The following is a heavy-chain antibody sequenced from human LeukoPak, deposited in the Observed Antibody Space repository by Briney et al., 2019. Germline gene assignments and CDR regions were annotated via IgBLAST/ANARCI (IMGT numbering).Heavy chain of an antibody. J-gene: IGHJ5*02. CDR3: ARQMRYSSTLGWFDP. D-gene: IGHD6-13*01. CDR1: GGSISSSSYY. Sequence: PSETLSLTCTVSGGSISSSSYYWGWIRQPPGKGLEWIGSIFYTGSTYGSLKSRVTISVDTSKNQFSLKLSSVTAADTAVYYCARQMRYSSTLGWFDPWGQGTLVTVSS. V-gene: IGHV4-39*01. CDR2: IFYTGST.